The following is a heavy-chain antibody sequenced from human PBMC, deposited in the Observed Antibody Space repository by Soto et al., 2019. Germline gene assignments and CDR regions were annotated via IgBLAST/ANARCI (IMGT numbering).Heavy chain of an antibody. CDR2: IKQDGSEK. Sequence: GGSLRLSCAASGFNFSSYWMSWVRQAPGKGLEWVANIKQDGSEKYYVDSVKGRFTISRDNAKNSLYLQMNSLRAEDPAVYYFARDVYKLELKGSVDYWGQGTLVTVSS. D-gene: IGHD1-7*01. CDR1: GFNFSSYW. V-gene: IGHV3-7*01. J-gene: IGHJ4*02. CDR3: ARDVYKLELKGSVDY.